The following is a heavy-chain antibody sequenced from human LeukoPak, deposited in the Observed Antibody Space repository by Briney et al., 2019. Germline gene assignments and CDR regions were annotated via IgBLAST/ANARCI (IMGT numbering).Heavy chain of an antibody. CDR3: ANFPAARQVY. CDR1: GFTFSSYG. J-gene: IGHJ4*02. D-gene: IGHD6-6*01. CDR2: IRYDGSNK. Sequence: PGGSLRLSCVASGFTFSSYGMHWVRQAPGKGLEWVAFIRYDGSNKYYADSVKGRFTISRDNSKNTLYLQMNSLRAEDTAVYYCANFPAARQVYWGQGTLVTVSS. V-gene: IGHV3-30*02.